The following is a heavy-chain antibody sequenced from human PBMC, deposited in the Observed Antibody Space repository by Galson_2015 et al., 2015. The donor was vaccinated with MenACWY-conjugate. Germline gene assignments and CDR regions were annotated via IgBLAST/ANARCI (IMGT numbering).Heavy chain of an antibody. V-gene: IGHV3-7*03. CDR1: GFTLSSYW. Sequence: SLRLSCAASGFTLSSYWMSWVRQAPGKGLEWVANIKQDGSEKYYVDSVKGRFTISRDNAKNSLYLQMNSLRAEDTAVYYCAREYKGTEQWLFDFDYWGQGTLATVSS. D-gene: IGHD6-19*01. J-gene: IGHJ4*02. CDR2: IKQDGSEK. CDR3: AREYKGTEQWLFDFDY.